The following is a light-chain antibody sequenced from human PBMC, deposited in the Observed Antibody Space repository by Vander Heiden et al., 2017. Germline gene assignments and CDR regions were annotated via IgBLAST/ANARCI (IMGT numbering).Light chain of an antibody. CDR1: NIGSKT. J-gene: IGLJ3*02. V-gene: IGLV3-21*02. CDR3: QVWDSYTDHVV. Sequence: SRVLTHASSVGVAPGQTARITCGGNNIGSKTVHWYRQKTRQAPVLVVYDDSDRPSGIPDRFSGSNSKTTATLTISRVEDGDEADYYCQVWDSYTDHVVFGGGTRLTVL. CDR2: DDS.